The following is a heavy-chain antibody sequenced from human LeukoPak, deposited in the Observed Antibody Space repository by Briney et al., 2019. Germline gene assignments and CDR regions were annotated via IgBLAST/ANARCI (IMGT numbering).Heavy chain of an antibody. J-gene: IGHJ6*03. CDR2: INHSGST. CDR3: ARAFYYMDV. Sequence: SETLSLTCAVYGGSFSGYYWSWIRQPPGKGLEWIGEINHSGSTNYNPSLKSRVTISVDTSKNQFSLKLSSVTAADTAVYYCARAFYYMDVWGKGPTVTVSS. CDR1: GGSFSGYY. V-gene: IGHV4-34*01.